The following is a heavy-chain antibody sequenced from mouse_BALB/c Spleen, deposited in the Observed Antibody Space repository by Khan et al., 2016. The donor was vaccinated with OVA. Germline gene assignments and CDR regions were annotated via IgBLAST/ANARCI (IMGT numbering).Heavy chain of an antibody. CDR3: ARVGYNGTMDC. CDR1: GFTFTNYG. Sequence: QIQLVQSGPELKKPGETVQISCKASGFTFTNYGMNWVKQAPGKGLKWMGWINTYTGESTFADDFKGRFVFSLETSDSTAYLQINSLKNEDTATYFCARVGYNGTMDCWGQGTSVTISS. V-gene: IGHV9-3-1*01. D-gene: IGHD2-14*01. J-gene: IGHJ4*01. CDR2: INTYTGES.